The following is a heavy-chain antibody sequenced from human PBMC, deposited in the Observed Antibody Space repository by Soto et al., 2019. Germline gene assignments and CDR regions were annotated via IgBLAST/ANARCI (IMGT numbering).Heavy chain of an antibody. D-gene: IGHD6-6*01. CDR1: GFTFSDYY. CDR3: ARIYSKSSNLDY. Sequence: PGGSLRLSCAASGFTFSDYYMRWIRQAPGKGLEWVSHISSSGRTIYYADSVKGRFTISRDNAKNSLYLQMNSLRAEDTAVYYCARIYSKSSNLDYWGQGTLVTVSS. CDR2: ISSSGRTI. V-gene: IGHV3-11*01. J-gene: IGHJ4*02.